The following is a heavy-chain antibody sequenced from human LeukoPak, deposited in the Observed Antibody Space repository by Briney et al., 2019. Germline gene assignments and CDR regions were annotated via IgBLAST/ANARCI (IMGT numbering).Heavy chain of an antibody. D-gene: IGHD3-10*01. Sequence: PGGSLRLSCAASGFTFSSYAMSWVRQAPGKGLEWVSAISGSGGSTYYADSVKGRFTISRDNSKNTLYLQMNSPRAEDTAVYYCAKGGGYYYYRMDVWGQGTTVTVSS. J-gene: IGHJ6*02. V-gene: IGHV3-23*01. CDR1: GFTFSSYA. CDR2: ISGSGGST. CDR3: AKGGGYYYYRMDV.